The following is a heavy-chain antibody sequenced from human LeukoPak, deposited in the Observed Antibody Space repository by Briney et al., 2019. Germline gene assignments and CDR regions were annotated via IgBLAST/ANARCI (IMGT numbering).Heavy chain of an antibody. CDR1: GFTFSSYS. V-gene: IGHV3-21*01. CDR2: ISSSSSYI. Sequence: GGSLRLSCAASGFTFSSYSMNWVRQAPGKGLEWVSSISSSSSYIYYADSVKGRFTISRDNAKNSLYLQMNSLRAEDTAVYYCARMGSTTVTAGWYFDLWGRGTLVTVSS. J-gene: IGHJ2*01. D-gene: IGHD4-17*01. CDR3: ARMGSTTVTAGWYFDL.